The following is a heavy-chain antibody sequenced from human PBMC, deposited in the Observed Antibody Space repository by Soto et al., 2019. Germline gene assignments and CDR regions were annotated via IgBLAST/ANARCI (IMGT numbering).Heavy chain of an antibody. Sequence: WGSLRLSCAASGCTFSSYAMSWVRQAPGKGLEWVSAISGSGGSTYYADSVKGRFTISRDNSKNTLYLQMNSLRADDTAVSYCAKDYYDSSGYSGSNAAFDIWGQGTMVTVSS. V-gene: IGHV3-23*01. CDR2: ISGSGGST. J-gene: IGHJ3*02. D-gene: IGHD3-22*01. CDR1: GCTFSSYA. CDR3: AKDYYDSSGYSGSNAAFDI.